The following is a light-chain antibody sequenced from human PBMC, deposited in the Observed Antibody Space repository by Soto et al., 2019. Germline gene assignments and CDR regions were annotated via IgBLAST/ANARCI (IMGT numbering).Light chain of an antibody. CDR1: SSNIGSNY. J-gene: IGLJ2*01. Sequence: QSVLTQPPSASGTPGQRVTISCSGSSSNIGSNYVYWYQQLPGTAPKLLIYSNNQRPSGVPDRVSGSKSGTSASLASSGLRSEDEADYYCAAWDDSLSVVFGGGTKLTVL. CDR3: AAWDDSLSVV. V-gene: IGLV1-47*02. CDR2: SNN.